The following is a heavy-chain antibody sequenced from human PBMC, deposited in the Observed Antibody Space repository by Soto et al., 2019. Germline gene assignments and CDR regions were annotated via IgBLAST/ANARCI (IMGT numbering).Heavy chain of an antibody. CDR2: ISSSGSTI. V-gene: IGHV3-11*01. J-gene: IGHJ6*03. CDR3: ARFGRSSDLIGAHYYYYYMDV. Sequence: GGSLRLSCAASGFTFSDYYMSWIRQAPGKGLEWVSYISSSGSTIYYADSVKGRFTISRDNAKNSLYLQMNSLRAEDTAVYYCARFGRSSDLIGAHYYYYYMDVWGKGTTVTVSS. CDR1: GFTFSDYY. D-gene: IGHD2-15*01.